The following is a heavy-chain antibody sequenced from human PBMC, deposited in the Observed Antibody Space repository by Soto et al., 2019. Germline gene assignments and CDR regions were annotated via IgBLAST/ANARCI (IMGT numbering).Heavy chain of an antibody. D-gene: IGHD4-4*01. CDR2: ISSSSSYI. Sequence: GGSLRLSCAASGFTFSSYSMNWVRQAPGKGLEWVSSISSSSSYIYYADSVKGRFTISRDNAKNSLYLQMNSLRDEDTAVYYCARDEWYSNYVYYYYYGMDVWGQGTTVTVSS. J-gene: IGHJ6*02. CDR3: ARDEWYSNYVYYYYYGMDV. V-gene: IGHV3-21*01. CDR1: GFTFSSYS.